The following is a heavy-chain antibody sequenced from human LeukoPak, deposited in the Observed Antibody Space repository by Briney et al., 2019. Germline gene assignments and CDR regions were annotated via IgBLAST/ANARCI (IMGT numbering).Heavy chain of an antibody. D-gene: IGHD3-10*01. J-gene: IGHJ6*03. CDR2: ISSSGSHI. Sequence: GGSLILSCAASGFTFNNYGMNWVRQAPGKGLELVSSISSSGSHIYYGDSTKGRFTIARDNAKNSLYLQMHSLRAEDTAVSYCARGKYYASGSYSALMNVWGKGTTVTVSS. CDR3: ARGKYYASGSYSALMNV. V-gene: IGHV3-21*01. CDR1: GFTFNNYG.